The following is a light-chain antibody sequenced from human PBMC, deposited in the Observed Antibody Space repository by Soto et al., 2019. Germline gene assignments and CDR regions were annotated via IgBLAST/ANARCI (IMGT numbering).Light chain of an antibody. V-gene: IGKV3-20*01. J-gene: IGKJ5*01. Sequence: EIVLTQSPATLSLSPGERATLSCRASQSVSSYLAWYQQKPGQAPRLLIYGASTRATGIPDRFSGSGSGTDFTLTTSRLEPEDFAVYYCQQYGSSPITFGQGTRLEIK. CDR2: GAS. CDR3: QQYGSSPIT. CDR1: QSVSSY.